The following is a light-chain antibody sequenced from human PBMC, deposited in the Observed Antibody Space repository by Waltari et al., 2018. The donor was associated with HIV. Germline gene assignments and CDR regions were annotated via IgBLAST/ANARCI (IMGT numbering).Light chain of an antibody. CDR3: QQYSDWPLT. CDR1: QSLGNN. CDR2: EAS. V-gene: IGKV3-15*01. J-gene: IGKJ4*01. Sequence: EVLMMPSPATLSVSLGISVTLSCRANQSLGNNVAWYQQRPGQAPRLLVYEASTRAPDIPTRFTGSGSGTKFTLTIISLQSEDFGVYFCQQYSDWPLTFGGGTKVEI.